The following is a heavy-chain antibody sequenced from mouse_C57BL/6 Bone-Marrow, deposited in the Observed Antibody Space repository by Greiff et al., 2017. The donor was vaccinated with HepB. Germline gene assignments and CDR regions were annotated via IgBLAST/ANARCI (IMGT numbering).Heavy chain of an antibody. V-gene: IGHV5-2*01. Sequence: EVQRVESGGGLVQPGESLKLSCESNEYEFPSHDMSWVRKTPEKRLELVAAINSDGGSTYYPDTMERRFIISRDNTKKTLYLQMSSLRSEDTALYYCARHEDYDGYYGGYFDVWGTGTTVTVSS. J-gene: IGHJ1*03. CDR3: ARHEDYDGYYGGYFDV. CDR1: EYEFPSHD. CDR2: INSDGGST. D-gene: IGHD2-3*01.